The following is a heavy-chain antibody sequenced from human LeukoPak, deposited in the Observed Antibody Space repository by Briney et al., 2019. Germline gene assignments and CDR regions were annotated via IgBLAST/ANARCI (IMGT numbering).Heavy chain of an antibody. J-gene: IGHJ4*02. CDR1: GFTFSSYG. CDR3: AKDHTVTTRYYFDY. Sequence: GGSLRLSCAASGFTFSSYGMHWVRQAPGKGLEWVAVISYDGSNKYYADSVKGRFTISRDNSKNTLYLQMNSLRAEDTAVYYCAKDHTVTTRYYFDYWGQGTPVTVSS. CDR2: ISYDGSNK. V-gene: IGHV3-30*18. D-gene: IGHD4-17*01.